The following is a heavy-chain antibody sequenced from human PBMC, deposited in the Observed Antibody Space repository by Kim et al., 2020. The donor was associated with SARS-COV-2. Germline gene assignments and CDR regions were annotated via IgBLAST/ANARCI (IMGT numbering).Heavy chain of an antibody. CDR3: ARMRGSYSFDY. D-gene: IGHD1-26*01. J-gene: IGHJ4*02. CDR1: GFTFSTYW. Sequence: GGSLRLSCAASGFTFSTYWMSWVRQAPGKGLEWVANIKQDGSEKYYVDSVKGRFTISRDNAKNSLYLQMNSLRAEDTAVYYCARMRGSYSFDYWGQGTLVTVSS. V-gene: IGHV3-7*03. CDR2: IKQDGSEK.